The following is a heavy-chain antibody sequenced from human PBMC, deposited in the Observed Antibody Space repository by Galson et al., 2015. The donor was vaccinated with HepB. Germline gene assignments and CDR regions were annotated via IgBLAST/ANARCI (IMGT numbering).Heavy chain of an antibody. Sequence: SLRLSCAASALTFSSYDMHWVRQAPGKGLEWVAVIGYGGSNKKYADSVKGRFTISRDNSKNTLYLQMNSLRAEDTAVYYCARQFPCFHDSSTYKYYFDYWGQGTLVTVSS. J-gene: IGHJ4*02. CDR2: IGYGGSNK. CDR1: ALTFSSYD. CDR3: ARQFPCFHDSSTYKYYFDY. D-gene: IGHD3-22*01. V-gene: IGHV3-33*01.